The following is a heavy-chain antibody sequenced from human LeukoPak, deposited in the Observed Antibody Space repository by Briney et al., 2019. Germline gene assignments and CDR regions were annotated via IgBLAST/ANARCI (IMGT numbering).Heavy chain of an antibody. V-gene: IGHV4-61*01. CDR3: ARSFYSGYAQPFDS. CDR2: IKYTGVT. J-gene: IGHJ4*02. D-gene: IGHD5-12*01. Sequence: SETLSLTCTVSGGSISSSSYYWNWIRQPPGEGLEWIGYIKYTGVTNYNPSLRGRITISLDTSKNQFSLKLTSVTAADTAVYYCARSFYSGYAQPFDSWGQGTLLTVSS. CDR1: GGSISSSSYY.